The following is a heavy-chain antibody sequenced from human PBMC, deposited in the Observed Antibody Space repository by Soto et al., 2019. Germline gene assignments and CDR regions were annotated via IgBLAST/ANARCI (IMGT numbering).Heavy chain of an antibody. CDR3: ARVRSSGWSNYYYYMHV. Sequence: PSETLSLTCTVSGGSISSYYWSWIRQPPGKGLEWIGYIYYSGSTNYNPSLKSRVTISVDTSKNQFSLKLSSVTAADTAVYYCARVRSSGWSNYYYYMHVWGKGTTVTVSS. D-gene: IGHD6-19*01. CDR1: GGSISSYY. J-gene: IGHJ6*03. CDR2: IYYSGST. V-gene: IGHV4-59*01.